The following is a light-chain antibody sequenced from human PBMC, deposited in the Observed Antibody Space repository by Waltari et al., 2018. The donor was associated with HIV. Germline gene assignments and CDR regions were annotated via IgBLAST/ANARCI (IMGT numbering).Light chain of an antibody. CDR2: WAS. Sequence: DIVMTQSPDSLAVSLGERATINCKSSQIVLNSSNNKTYLAWYQQKPGQSPKLLFHWASTRESGVPDRFSGSGSGTYFTLTISSLQAEDVAVYYCQQYYSTPRTFGQGTKVELK. CDR1: QIVLNSSNNKTY. V-gene: IGKV4-1*01. CDR3: QQYYSTPRT. J-gene: IGKJ1*01.